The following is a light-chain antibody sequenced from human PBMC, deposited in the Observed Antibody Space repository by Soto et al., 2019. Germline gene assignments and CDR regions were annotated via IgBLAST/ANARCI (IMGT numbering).Light chain of an antibody. CDR1: QSISSY. J-gene: IGKJ2*01. CDR3: QQSYSTPRT. CDR2: AAS. V-gene: IGKV1-39*01. Sequence: DIQMTQSPYSLSASVGDRVAITCRASQSISSYLNWYQQKPGKAPKLLIYAASSLQSGVPSRFSGSGSGTDFTLTISSLQHEDFATYYCQQSYSTPRTFGHGSKMEIK.